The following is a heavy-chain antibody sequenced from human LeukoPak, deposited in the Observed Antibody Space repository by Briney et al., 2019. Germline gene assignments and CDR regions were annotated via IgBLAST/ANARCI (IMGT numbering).Heavy chain of an antibody. Sequence: PSETLSLTCTVSGGSISSGSYYWSWIRQPPGKGLEWIGYIYHSGSTYYKSALRSRVTMSIDNTKNQFSLQLNSVTPEDTAVYYCARGGGSMDVWGKGTTVTVSS. CDR1: GGSISSGSYY. J-gene: IGHJ6*03. CDR2: IYHSGST. V-gene: IGHV4-30-2*01. CDR3: ARGGGSMDV.